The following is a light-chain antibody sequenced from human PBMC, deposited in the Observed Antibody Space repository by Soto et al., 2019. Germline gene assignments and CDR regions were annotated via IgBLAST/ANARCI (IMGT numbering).Light chain of an antibody. V-gene: IGLV2-8*01. CDR3: SSYAGINNLGV. Sequence: QSALTQPPSASGSPGQSVTISCTGTSSDVGGYKYVSWYQQHPGKAPKLMIFEVNKRPSGVPDRFSGSKSGNTASLTVSGLPALDAAGYYFSSYAGINNLGVFGTGTKLTVL. J-gene: IGLJ1*01. CDR1: SSDVGGYKY. CDR2: EVN.